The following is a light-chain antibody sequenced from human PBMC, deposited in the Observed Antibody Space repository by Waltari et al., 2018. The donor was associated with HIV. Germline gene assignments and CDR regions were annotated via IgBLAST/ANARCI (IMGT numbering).Light chain of an antibody. Sequence: EIVLTQSPATLSLSPGDRATLSCRASQSVGVFLAWYQHKPSQPPRLLIHEASNRATGVPARFSGSGSGTDFTLTISSQEPEDFAVYYCQHRHNWPPLTFGGGTEVEIK. V-gene: IGKV3-11*01. CDR1: QSVGVF. CDR2: EAS. CDR3: QHRHNWPPLT. J-gene: IGKJ4*01.